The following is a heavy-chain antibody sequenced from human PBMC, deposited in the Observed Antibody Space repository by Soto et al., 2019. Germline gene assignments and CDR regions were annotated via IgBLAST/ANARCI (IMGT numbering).Heavy chain of an antibody. CDR2: ISGSGGST. Sequence: GGSLRLSCAASGFTFSSYAMSWVRQAPGKGLEWVSAISGSGGSTYYADSVKGRFTISRDNSKKTLDLQMNSLRAEDTAVYYCARGYCSGGSCYCIIDYWGQGTLVTVSS. CDR1: GFTFSSYA. D-gene: IGHD2-15*01. V-gene: IGHV3-23*01. CDR3: ARGYCSGGSCYCIIDY. J-gene: IGHJ4*02.